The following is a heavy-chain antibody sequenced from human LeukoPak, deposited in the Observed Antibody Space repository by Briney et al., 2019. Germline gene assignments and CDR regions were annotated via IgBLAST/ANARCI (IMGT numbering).Heavy chain of an antibody. CDR2: ISYTGRS. Sequence: SETLSLTCTVSGGSISSYYWSWIRQPPGKGLEWIGYISYTGRSNYNPSLESRVTISVDMSNSQFSLKLSSVTAADTAVYHCATGSGWYNYWGQGTLVTVSS. CDR3: ATGSGWYNY. V-gene: IGHV4-59*01. D-gene: IGHD6-19*01. J-gene: IGHJ4*02. CDR1: GGSISSYY.